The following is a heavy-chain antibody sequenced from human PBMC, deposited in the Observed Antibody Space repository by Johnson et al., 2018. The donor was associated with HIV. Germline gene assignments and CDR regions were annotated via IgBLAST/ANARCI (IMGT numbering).Heavy chain of an antibody. J-gene: IGHJ3*02. V-gene: IGHV3-30*03. Sequence: QVQLVESGGGVVQPGRSLRLSCAASGFTFSSYGMHWVRQAPGKGLEWVAVISYDGSNKYYADSVKGRFTISRDNSKNTLYLQMNSLRAEDTAVYYCTTAIPRSTTVITTPDAFDIWGQGTMVTVSS. CDR1: GFTFSSYG. CDR2: ISYDGSNK. CDR3: TTAIPRSTTVITTPDAFDI. D-gene: IGHD4-17*01.